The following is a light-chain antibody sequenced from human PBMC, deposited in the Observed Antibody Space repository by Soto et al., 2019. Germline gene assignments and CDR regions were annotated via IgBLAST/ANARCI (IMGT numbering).Light chain of an antibody. CDR1: SSDVGGYNY. CDR3: CSYARSYTWV. J-gene: IGLJ1*01. V-gene: IGLV2-11*01. Sequence: QSALTQPRSVSGSPGQSVTISCTGTSSDVGGYNYVSWYQQHPGKAPKLMIYDVSKRPSGVPDRFSGSKSGNTASLPISGLQAEDEADYYCCSYARSYTWVFGTGTKLTVL. CDR2: DVS.